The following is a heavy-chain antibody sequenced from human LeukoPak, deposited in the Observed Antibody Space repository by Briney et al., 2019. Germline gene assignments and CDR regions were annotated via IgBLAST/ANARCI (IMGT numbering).Heavy chain of an antibody. V-gene: IGHV4-59*01. D-gene: IGHD3-22*01. CDR2: IYYSGST. CDR1: GGSISSYY. J-gene: IGHJ2*01. CDR3: ARTNYYDSSGYYLPNWYFDL. Sequence: SETLSLTCTVSGGSISSYYWSWIRQPPGKGLEWIGYIYYSGSTNYNPSLKSRVTISVDTSKNQFSLKLSSVTAADTAVYYCARTNYYDSSGYYLPNWYFDLWGRGTLVTVSS.